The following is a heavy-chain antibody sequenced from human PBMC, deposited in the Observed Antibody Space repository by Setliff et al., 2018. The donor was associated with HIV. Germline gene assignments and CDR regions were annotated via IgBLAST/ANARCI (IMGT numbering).Heavy chain of an antibody. V-gene: IGHV3-48*04. J-gene: IGHJ4*02. CDR2: ISSRTTI. CDR3: VRGPQFRPH. Sequence: GGSLRLSCAASGFTFSSYSMSWVRQAPGKGLEWIAYISSRTTIYYADSVKGRFTISRDNTRSTLYLQMNRLRVEDTAVYYCVRGPQFRPHWGQGTLVTVSS. CDR1: GFTFSSYS.